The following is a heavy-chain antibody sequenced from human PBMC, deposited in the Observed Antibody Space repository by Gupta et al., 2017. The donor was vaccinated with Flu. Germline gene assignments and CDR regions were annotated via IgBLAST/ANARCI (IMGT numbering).Heavy chain of an antibody. V-gene: IGHV6-1*01. J-gene: IGHJ6*03. CDR2: TYYRSKWYN. Sequence: RQSPSRGLEWLGRTYYRSKWYNDYAVSVKGRITINPDTSKNQFSLQLNSVTPEDTAVYYCARTTDSGRYMDVWGKGTTVTVSS. CDR3: ARTTDSGRYMDV. D-gene: IGHD3-22*01.